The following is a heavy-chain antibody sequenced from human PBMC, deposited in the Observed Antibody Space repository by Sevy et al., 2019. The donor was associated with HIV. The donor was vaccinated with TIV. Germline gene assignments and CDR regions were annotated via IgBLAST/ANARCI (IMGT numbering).Heavy chain of an antibody. J-gene: IGHJ3*02. D-gene: IGHD3-3*01. V-gene: IGHV3-23*01. Sequence: GGSLRLSCTASEFTFSSHAVSWVRQAPGKGLEWVSAISGNGENTHYADSVRGRFTISRDNFTNTLYLQMNSLRAEDTALYYCARGGSGISAFDIWGQGTMVTVSS. CDR2: ISGNGENT. CDR3: ARGGSGISAFDI. CDR1: EFTFSSHA.